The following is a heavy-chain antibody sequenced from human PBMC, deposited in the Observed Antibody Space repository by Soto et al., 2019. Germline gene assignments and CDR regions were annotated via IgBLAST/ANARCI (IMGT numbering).Heavy chain of an antibody. J-gene: IGHJ4*02. D-gene: IGHD5-18*01. CDR3: ARVPPGYSYGLDY. CDR1: GVSISRYF. CDR2: IYDSGST. V-gene: IGHV4-59*01. Sequence: GPVLSSETLSLTCTVSGVSISRYFWTWIRQPPGKGLEWIGYIYDSGSTNYNPSLKSPVTISVDTSKNQFSLKLNSVTAADTAIYYCARVPPGYSYGLDYWGQGTLVTVSS.